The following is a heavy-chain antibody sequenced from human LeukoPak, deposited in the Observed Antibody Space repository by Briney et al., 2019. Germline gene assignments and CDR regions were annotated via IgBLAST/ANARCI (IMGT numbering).Heavy chain of an antibody. CDR1: GFSFNTYG. J-gene: IGHJ6*03. CDR2: IQYDGKNK. CDR3: AKDYRGLWNGPPFYYYMDI. Sequence: GGSLRLSCVASGFSFNTYGMHWVRQAPGKGLEGVAFIQYDGKNKTYADPVNGRFTTSRDNSHNPLFLQMNSLRAEDTAIFYCAKDYRGLWNGPPFYYYMDIWGKGTTVTVSS. V-gene: IGHV3-30*02. D-gene: IGHD3-3*01.